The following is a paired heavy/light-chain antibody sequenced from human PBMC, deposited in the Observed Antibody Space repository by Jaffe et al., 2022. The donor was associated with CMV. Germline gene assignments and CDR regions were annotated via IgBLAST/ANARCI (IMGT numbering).Light chain of an antibody. Sequence: QSALTQPASVSGSPGQSLTISCIGTSSDIGTYNFVSWYQQHPGKAPKLMIYDVSNRPSGISDRFSGSKSGSTASLTISGLQTEDEADYYCSSYTTTGTWVFGGGTYLTVL. CDR2: DVS. V-gene: IGLV2-14*03. CDR3: SSYTTTGTWV. J-gene: IGLJ3*02. CDR1: SSDIGTYNF.
Heavy chain of an antibody. J-gene: IGHJ4*02. D-gene: IGHD3-3*01. V-gene: IGHV1-18*04. CDR3: ARGREVSTFWTGDYYYFDY. CDR2: ISPYSGTT. CDR1: GYTFSSYG. Sequence: QVQLVQSGVEVKKAGASVKVSCKASGYTFSSYGISWVRQAPGQGLEWMGWISPYSGTTKYAQNLQDRVTMTTDTSTSTAYMELKTLRSDDTAMYYCARGREVSTFWTGDYYYFDYWGQGTLVTVSS.